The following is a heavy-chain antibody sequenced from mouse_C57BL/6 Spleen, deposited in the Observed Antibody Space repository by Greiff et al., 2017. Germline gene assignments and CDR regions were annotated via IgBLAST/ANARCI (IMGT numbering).Heavy chain of an antibody. D-gene: IGHD1-1*01. CDR1: GYTFTDYY. J-gene: IGHJ2*01. CDR2: INPNNGGT. CDR3: ARVYGSDYFDY. V-gene: IGHV1-26*01. Sequence: VQLQQSGPELVKPGASVKISCKASGYTFTDYYMNWVKQSHGKSLEWIGDINPNNGGTSYNQKFKGKATLTVDKSSSTAYMELRSLTSEDSAVYYCARVYGSDYFDYWGQGTTLTVSS.